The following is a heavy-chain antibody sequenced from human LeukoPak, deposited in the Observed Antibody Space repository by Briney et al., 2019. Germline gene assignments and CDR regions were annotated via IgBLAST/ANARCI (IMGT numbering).Heavy chain of an antibody. Sequence: GGSLRLSCAASGFTVSSNYMGWVRQAPGKGLEWVSVIYSGGSTYYADSVKGRFTISRDNSKNTLYLQMNSLRAEDTAVYYCAKAKEYSSLGYMDVWGKGTTVTVSS. D-gene: IGHD4-11*01. J-gene: IGHJ6*03. CDR1: GFTVSSNY. CDR3: AKAKEYSSLGYMDV. CDR2: IYSGGST. V-gene: IGHV3-53*01.